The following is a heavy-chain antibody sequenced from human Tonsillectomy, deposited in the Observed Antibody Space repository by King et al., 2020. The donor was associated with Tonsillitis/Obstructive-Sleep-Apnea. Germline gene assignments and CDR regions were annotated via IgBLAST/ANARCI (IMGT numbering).Heavy chain of an antibody. Sequence: QLQESGPGLVKPSGTLSLTCAVSGGSISSSHWWSWVRQPPGKGLEWIGEIYHSGSTNYNPSLKSRVTISVEKSKNQFSLKLSSVTAADTAVYFCATDAGYYGSWSQPRRYYFDYWGQGTLVTVSS. V-gene: IGHV4-4*02. CDR2: IYHSGST. D-gene: IGHD3-10*01. CDR1: GGSISSSHW. CDR3: ATDAGYYGSWSQPRRYYFDY. J-gene: IGHJ4*02.